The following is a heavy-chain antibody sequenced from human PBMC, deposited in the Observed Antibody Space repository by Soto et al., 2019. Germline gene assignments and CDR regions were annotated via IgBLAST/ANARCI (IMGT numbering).Heavy chain of an antibody. CDR3: AKGVAGYFSLEDY. CDR2: ISGGGTTT. J-gene: IGHJ4*02. V-gene: IGHV3-23*01. Sequence: GGSLRLSCAASGFTFSSYGMSCGRQAPGKGLEWVSGISGGGTTTYYADSVKGRFTISRDNSKNTLYLQMKSLRAEDTAVYYCAKGVAGYFSLEDYWGQGTLVTVSS. CDR1: GFTFSSYG. D-gene: IGHD2-2*03.